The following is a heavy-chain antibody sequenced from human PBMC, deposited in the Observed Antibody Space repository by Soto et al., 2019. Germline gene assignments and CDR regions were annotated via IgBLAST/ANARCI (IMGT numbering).Heavy chain of an antibody. J-gene: IGHJ5*02. CDR1: GFTFSTYW. V-gene: IGHV3-7*03. CDR2: INQDGSEK. D-gene: IGHD3-10*01. Sequence: GGSLRLSCAASGFTFSTYWMDWVRQTPGKGLEWVANINQDGSEKNYVDSVKGRFTIYRDNAKNSLYLQMSSLRVDDTAVYYCSRDAWGGPSGQGTLVTVSS. CDR3: SRDAWGGP.